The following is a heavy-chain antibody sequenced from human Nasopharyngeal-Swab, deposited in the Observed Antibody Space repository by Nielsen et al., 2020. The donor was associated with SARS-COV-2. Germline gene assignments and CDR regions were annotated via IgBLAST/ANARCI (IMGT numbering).Heavy chain of an antibody. V-gene: IGHV1-8*01. J-gene: IGHJ5*02. CDR3: ARGQYYGSGSLNWFDP. CDR2: MNPSSGNT. CDR1: GYTFTSYD. D-gene: IGHD3-10*01. Sequence: ASVKVSCKASGYTFTSYDINWVRQATGQGLEWMGWMNPSSGNTGYAQKFQGRVTMTRNTSISTAYMELSSLRSEDTAVYYCARGQYYGSGSLNWFDPWGQGTLVTVSS.